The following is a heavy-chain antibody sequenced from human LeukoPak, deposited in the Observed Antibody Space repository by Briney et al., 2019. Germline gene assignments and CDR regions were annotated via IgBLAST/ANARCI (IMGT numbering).Heavy chain of an antibody. CDR3: ARTSVVGAKDYFDY. CDR2: IDWDDDK. CDR1: GFSLSTRGMC. V-gene: IGHV2-70*11. J-gene: IGHJ4*02. Sequence: SGPALVKPTQTLTLTCTFSGFSLSTRGMCVSWIRQPLGKALEWLARIDWDDDKYYSTYLKTRLTISKDTSKNQVVLTMTNMDPADTGTYYCARTSVVGAKDYFDYWGQGILVSVSS. D-gene: IGHD1-26*01.